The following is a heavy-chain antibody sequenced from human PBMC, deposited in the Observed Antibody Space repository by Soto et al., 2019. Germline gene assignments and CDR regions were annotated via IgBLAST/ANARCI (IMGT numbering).Heavy chain of an antibody. CDR3: ARPNDSSGYHDAFDI. V-gene: IGHV1-69*06. J-gene: IGHJ3*02. CDR1: GGTFSSYA. D-gene: IGHD3-22*01. Sequence: GASVKVSCKASGGTFSSYAISWVRQAPGQGLEWMGGIIPIFGTANYAQKFQGRVTITADKSTSTAYMELSSLRSEDTAVYYCARPNDSSGYHDAFDIWGQGTMVTVSS. CDR2: IIPIFGTA.